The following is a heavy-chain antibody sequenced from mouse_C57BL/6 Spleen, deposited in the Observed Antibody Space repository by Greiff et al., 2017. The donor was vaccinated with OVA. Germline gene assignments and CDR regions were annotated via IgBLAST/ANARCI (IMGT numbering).Heavy chain of an antibody. V-gene: IGHV1-50*01. J-gene: IGHJ2*01. D-gene: IGHD2-3*01. CDR3: ARWGHYDGYPLDY. CDR1: GYTFTSYW. CDR2: IDPSDSYT. Sequence: QVQLQQPGAELVKPGASVKLSCKASGYTFTSYWMQWVKQRPGQGLEWIGEIDPSDSYTNYNQKFKGKATLTVDTSSSTAYMQLSSLTSEDSAVYYCARWGHYDGYPLDYWGQGTTLTVSS.